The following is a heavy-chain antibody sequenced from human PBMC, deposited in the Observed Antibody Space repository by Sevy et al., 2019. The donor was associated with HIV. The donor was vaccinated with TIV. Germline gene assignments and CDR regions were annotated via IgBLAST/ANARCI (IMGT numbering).Heavy chain of an antibody. D-gene: IGHD3-10*01. J-gene: IGHJ4*02. CDR2: ISAYNGNT. V-gene: IGHV1-18*04. CDR1: GYTFTSYG. Sequence: ASVKVSCKASGYTFTSYGISWVRQAPGQGLEWMGWISAYNGNTNYAQKLQGRVTMTTDTSTSTAYMELRSLRSDDTAVYYCARGGRVVQGVIMLVYFDYWGQGTLVTVSS. CDR3: ARGGRVVQGVIMLVYFDY.